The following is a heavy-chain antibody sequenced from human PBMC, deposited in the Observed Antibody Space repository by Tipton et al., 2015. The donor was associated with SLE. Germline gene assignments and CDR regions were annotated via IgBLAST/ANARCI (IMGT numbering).Heavy chain of an antibody. CDR1: GGSISSGGYY. J-gene: IGHJ6*03. V-gene: IGHV4-31*03. CDR3: ARECIAAAGRDYYYYYMDV. D-gene: IGHD6-13*01. Sequence: LRLSCTVSGGSISSGGYYWSWIRQHPGKGLEWIGYIYYSGSTYYNPSLKSRVTISVDTSKNQFSLKLSSVTAADTAAYYCARECIAAAGRDYYYYYMDVWGKGTTVTVSS. CDR2: IYYSGST.